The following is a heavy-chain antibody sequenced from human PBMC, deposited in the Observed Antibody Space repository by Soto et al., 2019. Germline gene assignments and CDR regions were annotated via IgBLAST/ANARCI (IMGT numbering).Heavy chain of an antibody. CDR3: ARGYYDILTGLTGRCGD. V-gene: IGHV1-69*02. D-gene: IGHD3-9*01. CDR1: GGTFSSYT. J-gene: IGHJ4*02. CDR2: IIPILGIA. Sequence: QVQLVQSGAEVKKPGSSVKVSCKASGGTFSSYTISWVRQAPGQGLEWMGRIIPILGIANYAQKFQGRVTITADKSTSTAYMELSSLRSEDTAVYYCARGYYDILTGLTGRCGDWGQGTLVTVSS.